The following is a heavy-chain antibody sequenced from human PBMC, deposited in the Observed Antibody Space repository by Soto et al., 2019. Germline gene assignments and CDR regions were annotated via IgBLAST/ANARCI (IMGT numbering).Heavy chain of an antibody. CDR2: IYYSGST. D-gene: IGHD3-9*01. Sequence: PSETLSLTCTVSGGSISSSSYYWGWTRQPPGKGLEWIGSIYYSGSTYYNPSLKSRVTISVDSSKSQFSLKLSSVTAADTAVYYCARHPRYFSYYHYMDVWGKGTTVTVSS. V-gene: IGHV4-39*01. CDR3: ARHPRYFSYYHYMDV. J-gene: IGHJ6*03. CDR1: GGSISSSSYY.